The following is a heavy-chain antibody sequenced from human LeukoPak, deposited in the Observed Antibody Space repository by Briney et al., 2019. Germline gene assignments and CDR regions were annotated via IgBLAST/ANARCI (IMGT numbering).Heavy chain of an antibody. Sequence: GGSLRLSCVASGFTFSEAWMNWVRQAPGKGLEWVSIIYDRGNTDYADSVKGRFTISRDNSKNTVYLQMNSLRGEDTAVYYCARLASRPIWGRGTMVTVSS. CDR1: GFTFSEAW. D-gene: IGHD3-3*02. CDR3: ARLASRPI. CDR2: IYDRGNT. J-gene: IGHJ3*02. V-gene: IGHV3-53*01.